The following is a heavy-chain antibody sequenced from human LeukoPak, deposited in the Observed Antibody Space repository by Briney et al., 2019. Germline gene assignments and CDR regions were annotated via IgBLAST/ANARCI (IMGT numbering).Heavy chain of an antibody. D-gene: IGHD6-13*01. CDR2: INPSGGST. CDR3: ARDPIPYSSSWSKGYFDY. Sequence: GASVKVSCKASGYTFTSYYMHWVRQAPGQGLEWMGIINPSGGSTSYAQKFQGRVTMTRDTSTSTVYMELSSLRSEDTAVYYCARDPIPYSSSWSKGYFDYWGQGTLVSVSS. V-gene: IGHV1-46*01. CDR1: GYTFTSYY. J-gene: IGHJ4*02.